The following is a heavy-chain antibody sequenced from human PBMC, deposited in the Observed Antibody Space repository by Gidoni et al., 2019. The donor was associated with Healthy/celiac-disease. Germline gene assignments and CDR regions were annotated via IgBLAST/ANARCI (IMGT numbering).Heavy chain of an antibody. CDR2: ISRSGSTI. V-gene: IGHV3-48*03. J-gene: IGHJ4*02. CDR1: GLTFSSYA. Sequence: VQLVESGGGLVQPGGSLRLSCAASGLTFSSYAMNWVRQAPGKGLEWVSYISRSGSTIDYADSVKGRFTISRDNAKNSLYLQMNSLRAEDTAVDYWARERRDYSDYWGQGTLVTVSS. CDR3: ARERRDYSDY.